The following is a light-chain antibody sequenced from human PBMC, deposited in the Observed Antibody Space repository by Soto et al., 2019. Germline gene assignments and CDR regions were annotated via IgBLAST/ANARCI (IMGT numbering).Light chain of an antibody. Sequence: DIQMTQSPSSLPASVGDRVTITCRASQGIGNYLVWYQQKPGQVPKLLIYGASILQSGVPSRFSGSGSGTYFTLTIRSLQPEDAAAYYCQQYDSVPWTFGQGTKVEIK. CDR1: QGIGNY. J-gene: IGKJ1*01. CDR2: GAS. CDR3: QQYDSVPWT. V-gene: IGKV1-27*01.